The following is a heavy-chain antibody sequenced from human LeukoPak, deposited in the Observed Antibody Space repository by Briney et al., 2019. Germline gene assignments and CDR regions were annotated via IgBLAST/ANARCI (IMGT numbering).Heavy chain of an antibody. CDR2: IISTSTYI. V-gene: IGHV3-21*01. CDR3: ARDPTTLYSGSYTGYFDY. Sequence: GGSLRLSCAASGFTFSTYSMDWVRQAPGKGLEWVSSIISTSTYIYYADSVKGRFTISRDNAKNSLYLQMNSLRAEDTAVYYCARDPTTLYSGSYTGYFDYWGQGTLVTVSS. CDR1: GFTFSTYS. D-gene: IGHD1-26*01. J-gene: IGHJ4*01.